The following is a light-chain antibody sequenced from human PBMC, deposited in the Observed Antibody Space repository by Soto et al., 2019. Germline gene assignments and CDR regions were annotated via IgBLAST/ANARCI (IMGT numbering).Light chain of an antibody. CDR1: QSVTSSY. CDR3: QHYGSSLRT. V-gene: IGKV3-20*01. Sequence: EIVLTQSPGTLSLSPGERATLSCRASQSVTSSYLAWYQQQPGQPPRLLIYGASTRATGSPDRFSGSGSGTEFTLTISRLEPEDFAVYYCQHYGSSLRTFGQGTKVEIK. J-gene: IGKJ1*01. CDR2: GAS.